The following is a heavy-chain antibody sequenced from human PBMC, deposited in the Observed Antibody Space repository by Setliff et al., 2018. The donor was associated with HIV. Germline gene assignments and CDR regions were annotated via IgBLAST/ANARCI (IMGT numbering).Heavy chain of an antibody. CDR1: GYTFTSYA. Sequence: ASVKVSCKASGYTFTSYAMHWVRQAPGQRLEWMGWINAGNGNTKYSQKFQGRVTITRDTSASTAYMELSSLRSEDTAAYYCARDRLIYYDSSGLDAFDIWGKGTTVTVSS. J-gene: IGHJ3*02. CDR2: INAGNGNT. V-gene: IGHV1-3*01. CDR3: ARDRLIYYDSSGLDAFDI. D-gene: IGHD3-22*01.